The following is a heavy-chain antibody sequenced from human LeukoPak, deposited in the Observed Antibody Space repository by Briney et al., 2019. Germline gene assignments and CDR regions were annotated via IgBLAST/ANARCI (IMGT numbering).Heavy chain of an antibody. Sequence: GGSLRLSCAASGFTFSTSGMHWVRQAPGRGLEWVAFIRYDGTNKYYADSVKGLFTISRDNSENTLSLQMNSLRPEDTAVYYCAKDRSYYDSGGYRYFDYWGQGALVTVSS. V-gene: IGHV3-30*02. D-gene: IGHD3-22*01. CDR1: GFTFSTSG. CDR2: IRYDGTNK. J-gene: IGHJ4*02. CDR3: AKDRSYYDSGGYRYFDY.